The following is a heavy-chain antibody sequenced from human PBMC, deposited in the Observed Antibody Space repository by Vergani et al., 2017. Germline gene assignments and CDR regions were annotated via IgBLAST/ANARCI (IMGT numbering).Heavy chain of an antibody. CDR2: IYYSGST. CDR3: ARTIEMATITFDY. J-gene: IGHJ4*02. D-gene: IGHD5-24*01. V-gene: IGHV4-39*01. CDR1: GGSISSSSYY. Sequence: QLQLQESGPGLVKPSETLSLTCTVSGGSISSSSYYWGWIRQPPGKGLEWIGSIYYSGSTYYNPSLKSRVTISVDTSKNQFSLKLSSVTAADTAVYYCARTIEMATITFDYWGQGTLVTVSS.